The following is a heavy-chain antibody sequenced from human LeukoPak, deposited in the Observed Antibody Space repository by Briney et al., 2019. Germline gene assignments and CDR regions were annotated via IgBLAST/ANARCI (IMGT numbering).Heavy chain of an antibody. J-gene: IGHJ5*02. CDR1: GGSVSSSSYY. V-gene: IGHV4-39*07. D-gene: IGHD3-10*01. CDR3: ASTITMVRGVIIRTSWFDP. Sequence: KSSETMSLTCSVSGGSVSSSSYYWGWIRQPPGKGLEWIGSMFSSSSASAYYNPSLKSRVTISVDTSKNQFSLKLSSVTAADTAVYYCASTITMVRGVIIRTSWFDPWGQGTLVTVSS. CDR2: MFSSSSASA.